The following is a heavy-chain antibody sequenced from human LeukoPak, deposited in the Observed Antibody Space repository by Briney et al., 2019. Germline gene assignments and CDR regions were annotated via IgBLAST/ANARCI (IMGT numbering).Heavy chain of an antibody. Sequence: QPGGSQRLSCAASEFTFNNYWMHWVRQAPGKGLVWVSRIKNDGKITTYADSVKGRFTTSRDNAKNTFYLQMNSLRVEDTAVYYCLLIILGGSSQHWGQGTLVTVSS. V-gene: IGHV3-74*01. D-gene: IGHD3-3*01. J-gene: IGHJ1*01. CDR3: LLIILGGSSQH. CDR2: IKNDGKIT. CDR1: EFTFNNYW.